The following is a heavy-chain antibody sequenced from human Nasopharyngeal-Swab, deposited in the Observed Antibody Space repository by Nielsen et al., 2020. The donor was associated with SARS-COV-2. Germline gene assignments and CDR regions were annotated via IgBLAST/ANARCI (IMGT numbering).Heavy chain of an antibody. J-gene: IGHJ5*02. Sequence: GGSLRLSCAASGFTFSSYSMNWVRQAPGKGLEWVSSISSSSYIYYADSVKGRFTISRDNAKNPLYLQMNSLRAEDTGVYYCARGGVRSYWFDPWGQGTLVTVSS. CDR2: ISSSSYI. CDR1: GFTFSSYS. CDR3: ARGGVRSYWFDP. D-gene: IGHD3-16*01. V-gene: IGHV3-21*01.